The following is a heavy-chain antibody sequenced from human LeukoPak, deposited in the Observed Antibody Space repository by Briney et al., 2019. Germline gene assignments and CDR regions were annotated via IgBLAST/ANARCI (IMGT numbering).Heavy chain of an antibody. CDR2: IYPGDSDT. J-gene: IGHJ4*02. Sequence: GESLKISCKGSGYSFTSYWIGWVLQMPGKGLEWMVIIYPGDSDTRYSPSFQGQVTISADKSISTAYLQWSSLKASDTAMYYCARTLSYYGSGSGFYFDYWGQGTLVTVSS. V-gene: IGHV5-51*01. D-gene: IGHD3-10*01. CDR3: ARTLSYYGSGSGFYFDY. CDR1: GYSFTSYW.